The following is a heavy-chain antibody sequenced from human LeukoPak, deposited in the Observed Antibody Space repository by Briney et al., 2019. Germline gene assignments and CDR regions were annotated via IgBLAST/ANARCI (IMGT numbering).Heavy chain of an antibody. Sequence: SVKVSCKASGGTFSSYAISWVRQAPGQGLEWMGGIIPIFGTANYAQKVQGRVTITADESTSTAYMELSSLRSEDTAVYYCARDVRLGQYDFWSGYYRNWFDPWGQGTLVTVSS. V-gene: IGHV1-69*13. CDR1: GGTFSSYA. D-gene: IGHD3-3*01. J-gene: IGHJ5*02. CDR3: ARDVRLGQYDFWSGYYRNWFDP. CDR2: IIPIFGTA.